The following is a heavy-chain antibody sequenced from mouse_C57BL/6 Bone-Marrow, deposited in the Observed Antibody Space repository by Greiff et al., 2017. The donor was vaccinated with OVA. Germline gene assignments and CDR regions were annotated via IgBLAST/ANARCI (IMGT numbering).Heavy chain of an antibody. CDR1: GYTFTSYT. CDR3: ARPSFITTVVADY. Sequence: QVQLQQSGAELARPGASVKMSCKASGYTFTSYTMHWVKQRPGQGLEWIGYINPSSGYTKYNQKFKVKATLTADKSSSTAYMQLSSLTSEDSAVYYCARPSFITTVVADYWGQGTTLTVSS. V-gene: IGHV1-4*01. CDR2: INPSSGYT. J-gene: IGHJ2*01. D-gene: IGHD1-1*01.